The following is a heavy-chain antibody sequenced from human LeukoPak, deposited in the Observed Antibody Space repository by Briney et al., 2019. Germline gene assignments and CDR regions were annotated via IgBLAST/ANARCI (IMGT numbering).Heavy chain of an antibody. J-gene: IGHJ4*02. CDR2: ISAYNGNT. D-gene: IGHD6-19*01. V-gene: IGHV1-18*01. CDR1: GYTFTSYG. Sequence: ASVKVSCKASGYTFTSYGISWVRQAPGQGLEWMGWISAYNGNTNYAQKLQGRVTMTTDTSTSTAYMELRSLRSDDTAVYYCARLFLAVADEAYFDYWGQGTLVTVSS. CDR3: ARLFLAVADEAYFDY.